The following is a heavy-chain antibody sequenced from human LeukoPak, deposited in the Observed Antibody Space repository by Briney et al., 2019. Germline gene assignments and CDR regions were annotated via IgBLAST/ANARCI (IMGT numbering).Heavy chain of an antibody. J-gene: IGHJ6*02. CDR3: ARVGGTNYYYYGMDV. CDR2: IYDSGST. CDR1: GGSISSYY. Sequence: PSETLSLTCTVSGGSISSYYWSWIRLPPGKGLEWIGYIYDSGSTNYNPSLKSRVTISVDTSKNQFSLKLSSVTAADTAVYYCARVGGTNYYYYGMDVWGQGTTVTVSS. D-gene: IGHD1-1*01. V-gene: IGHV4-59*01.